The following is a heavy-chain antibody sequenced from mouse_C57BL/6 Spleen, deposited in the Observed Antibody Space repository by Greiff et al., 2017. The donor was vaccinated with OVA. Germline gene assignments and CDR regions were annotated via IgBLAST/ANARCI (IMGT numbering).Heavy chain of an antibody. CDR1: GYSITSGYY. Sequence: EVKLMESGPGLVKPSQSLSLTCSVTGYSITSGYYWNWIRQFPGNKLEWMGYISYDGSNNYNPSLKNRISITRDTSKNQCFLKLNSVTTEDTATYYCARSVYYDYGSSVWGTGTTVTVSS. CDR3: ARSVYYDYGSSV. CDR2: ISYDGSN. J-gene: IGHJ1*03. D-gene: IGHD2-4*01. V-gene: IGHV3-6*01.